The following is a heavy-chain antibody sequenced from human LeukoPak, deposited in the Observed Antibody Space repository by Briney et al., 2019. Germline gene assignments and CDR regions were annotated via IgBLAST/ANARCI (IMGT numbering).Heavy chain of an antibody. CDR2: IYHSGST. D-gene: IGHD3-10*01. V-gene: IGHV4-30-2*01. CDR1: GDSITSGGYY. Sequence: SETLSLTCTVSGDSITSGGYYWTWIRQPPGKGLEWIGYIYHSGSTYYNPFLKSRVTISVDRSKNQFSLKLSSVTAADTAVYYCATGRDYYGSGSYYRPYYYGMDVWGQGTTVTVSS. J-gene: IGHJ6*02. CDR3: ATGRDYYGSGSYYRPYYYGMDV.